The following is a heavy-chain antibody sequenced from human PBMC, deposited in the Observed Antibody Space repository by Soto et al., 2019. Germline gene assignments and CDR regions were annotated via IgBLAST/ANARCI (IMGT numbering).Heavy chain of an antibody. Sequence: ASVKVSCKASGYTFTSYGISWVRQAPGQGLEWMGWISAYNGNTNYAQKLQGRVTMTTDTSTSTAYMELRSLRSDDTAVYYCARRYYDFWSGYYYSGMDVWGQGTTVTVSS. V-gene: IGHV1-18*01. D-gene: IGHD3-3*01. CDR2: ISAYNGNT. CDR1: GYTFTSYG. J-gene: IGHJ6*02. CDR3: ARRYYDFWSGYYYSGMDV.